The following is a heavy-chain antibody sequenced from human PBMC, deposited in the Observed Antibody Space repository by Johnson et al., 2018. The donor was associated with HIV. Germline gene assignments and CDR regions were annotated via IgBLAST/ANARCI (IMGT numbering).Heavy chain of an antibody. D-gene: IGHD3-10*01. J-gene: IGHJ3*02. CDR3: GRDSRALLWFGERGDVSDI. V-gene: IGHV3-25*04. CDR1: GFTFSRYY. CDR2: VNLNGGNT. Sequence: QLVESGGGLVQPGGSLRLSCAASGFTFSRYYINCVRQAPGNGLELVGQVNLNGGNTYLIDSGKDRFNTSRDNAKNTLHLQMTSLRAEDTAVYYCGRDSRALLWFGERGDVSDIWGQGTMVTVSS.